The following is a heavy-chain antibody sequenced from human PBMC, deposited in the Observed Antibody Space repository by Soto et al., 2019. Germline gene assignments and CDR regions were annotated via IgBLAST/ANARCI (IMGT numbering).Heavy chain of an antibody. CDR2: ISSNGGST. CDR1: GFTFSSYA. J-gene: IGHJ3*02. CDR3: ARSRRAPDTYYYDSSGLAGAFDI. D-gene: IGHD3-22*01. V-gene: IGHV3-64*01. Sequence: GGSLRLSCAASGFTFSSYAMHWVRQAPGKGLEYVSAISSNGGSTYYANSVKGRFTISRDNSKNTLYLQMGSLRAEDMAVYYCARSRRAPDTYYYDSSGLAGAFDIWGQGTMVTVSS.